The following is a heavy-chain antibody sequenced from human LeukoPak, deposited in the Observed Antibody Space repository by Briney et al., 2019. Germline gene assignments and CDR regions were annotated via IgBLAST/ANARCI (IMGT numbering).Heavy chain of an antibody. V-gene: IGHV3-21*01. CDR2: ISTSSTYI. J-gene: IGHJ6*02. CDR3: ARHEPVITLSSYYYGMDV. D-gene: IGHD1-14*01. CDR1: GFTFSTYS. Sequence: PGGSLRPSCAASGFTFSTYSMNWVRPAPGKGLEWVSSISTSSTYIYYAASVKGRFTISRDNAKNSLYLQMNSLRAEDTAVYYCARHEPVITLSSYYYGMDVWGPGTTVTVSS.